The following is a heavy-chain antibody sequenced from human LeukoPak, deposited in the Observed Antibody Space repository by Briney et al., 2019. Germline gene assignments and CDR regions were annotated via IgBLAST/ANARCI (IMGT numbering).Heavy chain of an antibody. CDR3: ARSIPPNSSWYTNYYYYYYMDV. V-gene: IGHV1-46*01. Sequence: ASVKVSCKASGYTFTSYYMHWVRQAPGQGLEWMGIINPSGGSTSYAQKFQGRVTMTRDMSTSTVYMELSSLRSEDTAVYYCARSIPPNSSWYTNYYYYYYMDVWGKGTTVTVSS. J-gene: IGHJ6*03. CDR2: INPSGGST. CDR1: GYTFTSYY. D-gene: IGHD6-13*01.